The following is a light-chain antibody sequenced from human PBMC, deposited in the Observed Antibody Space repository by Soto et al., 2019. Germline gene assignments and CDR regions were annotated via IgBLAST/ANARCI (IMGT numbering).Light chain of an antibody. CDR3: QHHINSPPTWT. Sequence: EIVLTQSPGTLSLSAGERATLSCRASQSVSSSYLAWYQHKPGQAPRLLIYGAFSRATGIPDRFVGSGSGTDFTLTITRLEPEDFAVYYGQHHINSPPTWTFGQGTKVEI. J-gene: IGKJ1*01. CDR2: GAF. CDR1: QSVSSSY. V-gene: IGKV3-20*01.